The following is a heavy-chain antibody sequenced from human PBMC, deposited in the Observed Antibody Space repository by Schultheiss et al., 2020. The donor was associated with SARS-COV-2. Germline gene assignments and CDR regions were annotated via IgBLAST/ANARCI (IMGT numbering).Heavy chain of an antibody. D-gene: IGHD6-13*01. J-gene: IGHJ6*02. CDR3: ARDEQLVPKYYYGMDV. CDR2: IYYSGST. Sequence: SETLSFTCTVSGGSISSYYWSWIRQPPGKGLEWIGYIYYSGSTNYNPSLKSRVTISVDTSKNQFSLKLSSVTAADTAVYYCARDEQLVPKYYYGMDVWGQGTTVTVSS. CDR1: GGSISSYY. V-gene: IGHV4-59*12.